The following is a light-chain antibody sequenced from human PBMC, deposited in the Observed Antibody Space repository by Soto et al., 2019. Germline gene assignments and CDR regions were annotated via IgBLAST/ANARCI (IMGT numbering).Light chain of an antibody. CDR3: QQYNNWPPYT. Sequence: EIVMTQSPATLSVSPGERATLSCRASQSVSSNLAWYQQKPGQAPRLLIYGASTRATGIPARFSGSGSGTEFTLTISSLHSEEFAVYYCQQYNNWPPYTFGQGTKLEIK. CDR1: QSVSSN. CDR2: GAS. V-gene: IGKV3-15*01. J-gene: IGKJ2*01.